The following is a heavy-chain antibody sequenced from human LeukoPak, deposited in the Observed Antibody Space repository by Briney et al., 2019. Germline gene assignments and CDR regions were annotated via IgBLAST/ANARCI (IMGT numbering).Heavy chain of an antibody. J-gene: IGHJ6*02. Sequence: SVKVSCKASGGTFSSYAISWVRQAPGQGLEWMGGIIPIFGTANYAQKFQGRVTITADESTSTAYMELSSLRSEDTAVYYCADGAPGTHGDYDLPYYYYGMDVWGQGTTVTVSS. V-gene: IGHV1-69*13. CDR3: ADGAPGTHGDYDLPYYYYGMDV. CDR1: GGTFSSYA. D-gene: IGHD4-17*01. CDR2: IIPIFGTA.